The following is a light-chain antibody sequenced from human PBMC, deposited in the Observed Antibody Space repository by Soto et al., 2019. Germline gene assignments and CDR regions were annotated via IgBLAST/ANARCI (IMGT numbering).Light chain of an antibody. CDR1: SSNIGAGYD. V-gene: IGLV1-40*01. CDR3: LSFVSRLSVV. J-gene: IGLJ2*01. CDR2: GNT. Sequence: QSVLTQPPSVSGAPGQRVTISCTGSSSNIGAGYDVHWYQQLPGRAPKLLIYGNTNRPSGVPDRFSGSKSGTSASLAITGLQAEDEADYYCLSFVSRLSVVFGGGTQLTVL.